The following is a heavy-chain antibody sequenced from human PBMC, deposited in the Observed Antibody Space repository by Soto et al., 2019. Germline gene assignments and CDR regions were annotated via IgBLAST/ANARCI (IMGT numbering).Heavy chain of an antibody. D-gene: IGHD2-15*01. Sequence: LGESLKISCKGSGYSFTSYWIGWVRQMPGKGLEWMGIIYPGDSDTRYSPSFQGQVTISADKSISTAYLQWSSLKASDTAMYYCARHLMDIVVVVAANDAFDIWGQATMVTVSS. V-gene: IGHV5-51*01. CDR2: IYPGDSDT. CDR3: ARHLMDIVVVVAANDAFDI. CDR1: GYSFTSYW. J-gene: IGHJ3*02.